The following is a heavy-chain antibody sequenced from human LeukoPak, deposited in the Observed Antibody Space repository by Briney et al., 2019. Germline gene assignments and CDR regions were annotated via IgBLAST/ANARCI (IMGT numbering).Heavy chain of an antibody. CDR1: GGTFSSYA. J-gene: IGHJ6*03. V-gene: IGHV1-69*13. CDR2: ITPIFGTA. D-gene: IGHD6-13*01. Sequence: SVKVSCKASGGTFSSYAISWVRQAPGQGLEWMGGITPIFGTANYAQKFQGRVTITADESTSTAYMELSSLRSEDTAVYYCARNLELAAAGFSYYYYMDVWGKGTTVTVSS. CDR3: ARNLELAAAGFSYYYYMDV.